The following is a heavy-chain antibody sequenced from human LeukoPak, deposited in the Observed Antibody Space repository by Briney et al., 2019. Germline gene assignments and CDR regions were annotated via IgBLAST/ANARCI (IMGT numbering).Heavy chain of an antibody. D-gene: IGHD5-18*01. J-gene: IGHJ4*02. Sequence: PGGSLRLSCAASRFTFSNYAMSWVRQAPGKGLEWVSAITGNGDYTDYADSVKGRFTISRDNSKNTAYLQMNSLRSEDTAVYICARDPEVHTGTGPRFDYWGQGTLVTVSS. V-gene: IGHV3-23*01. CDR2: ITGNGDYT. CDR1: RFTFSNYA. CDR3: ARDPEVHTGTGPRFDY.